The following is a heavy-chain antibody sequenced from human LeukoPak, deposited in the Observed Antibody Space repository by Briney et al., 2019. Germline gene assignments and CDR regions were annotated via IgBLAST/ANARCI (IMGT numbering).Heavy chain of an antibody. CDR2: ISGSGGST. CDR3: AKRTSGSSWYSSDY. D-gene: IGHD6-13*01. Sequence: HPGGSLRLSCAASGFTFNNYAMSWVRQAPGKGLEWVSVISGSGGSTHNADSVKGRFTISRDNSKNTLYLQMNSLRAEDTAAYYCAKRTSGSSWYSSDYWGQGTLVTVSS. V-gene: IGHV3-23*01. CDR1: GFTFNNYA. J-gene: IGHJ4*02.